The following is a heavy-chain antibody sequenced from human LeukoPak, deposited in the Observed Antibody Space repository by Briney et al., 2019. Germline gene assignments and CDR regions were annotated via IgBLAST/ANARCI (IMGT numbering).Heavy chain of an antibody. D-gene: IGHD3-22*01. CDR2: ISSSGSTI. J-gene: IGHJ3*02. V-gene: IGHV3-48*03. Sequence: GGSLRLSCAASGFTFSSYEMNWVRQAPGMGLEWVSYISSSGSTIYYADSVKGRFTISRDSAKNSLYLQMNSLRAEDTAVYYCAREEAVTMIVVVTPFDAFDIWGQGTMVTVSS. CDR3: AREEAVTMIVVVTPFDAFDI. CDR1: GFTFSSYE.